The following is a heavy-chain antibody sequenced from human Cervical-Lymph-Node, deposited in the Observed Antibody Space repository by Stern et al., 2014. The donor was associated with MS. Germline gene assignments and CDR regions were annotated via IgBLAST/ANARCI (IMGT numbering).Heavy chain of an antibody. D-gene: IGHD3-10*01. CDR1: GYSFSSYC. CDR2: FCPGNSDT. Sequence: EDQLVESGVEVKKPGESLKISCTGSGYSFSSYCIGWVRQMPGKGLEWMGIFCPGNSDTKYSPSFQGQVIFSADTSISTAYLQWSSLKASDTATYYCAKLLWYGELHEAFDIWGQGTLVTVS. J-gene: IGHJ3*02. V-gene: IGHV5-51*03. CDR3: AKLLWYGELHEAFDI.